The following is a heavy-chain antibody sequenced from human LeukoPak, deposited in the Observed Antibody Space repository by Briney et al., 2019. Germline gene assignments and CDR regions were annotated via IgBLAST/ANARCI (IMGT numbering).Heavy chain of an antibody. CDR3: AKDGTGLDY. D-gene: IGHD1-26*01. CDR1: GGSISSYY. J-gene: IGHJ4*02. V-gene: IGHV4-59*01. CDR2: IYYSGST. Sequence: SETLSLTCTVSGGSISSYYWSWIRQPPGKGLEWIGYIYYSGSTNYNPSLKSRVTISVDTSKNQCSLKLSSVTAADTAVYYCAKDGTGLDYWGQGTLVTVSS.